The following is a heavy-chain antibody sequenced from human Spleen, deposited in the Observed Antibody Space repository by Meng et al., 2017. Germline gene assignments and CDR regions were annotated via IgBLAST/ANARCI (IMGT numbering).Heavy chain of an antibody. CDR3: ARGNTGNSYGMVV. CDR1: GFTFSSYS. CDR2: IGSSSNYI. Sequence: GESLKISCAASGFTFSSYSMNWVRQAPGKGLEWVSSIGSSSNYIYYADSLKGRFTISRDNAKNSLYLQMNSLRAEDTAVYYCARGNTGNSYGMVVWGQGTTVTVSS. D-gene: IGHD7-27*01. V-gene: IGHV3-21*01. J-gene: IGHJ6*02.